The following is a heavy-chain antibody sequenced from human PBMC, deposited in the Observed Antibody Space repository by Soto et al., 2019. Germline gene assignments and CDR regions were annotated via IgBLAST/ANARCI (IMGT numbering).Heavy chain of an antibody. Sequence: QVQLVESGGGVVQPGRSLRLSCAASGFTFSSYGMHWVRQAPGKGLEWVAVISYDGSNKYYADSVKGRFTISRDNSKNTLYLQMNSLRAEDTAVYYCAKDLYGSGHGVVDYWGQGTLVTVSS. V-gene: IGHV3-30*18. CDR3: AKDLYGSGHGVVDY. CDR1: GFTFSSYG. D-gene: IGHD3-10*01. J-gene: IGHJ4*02. CDR2: ISYDGSNK.